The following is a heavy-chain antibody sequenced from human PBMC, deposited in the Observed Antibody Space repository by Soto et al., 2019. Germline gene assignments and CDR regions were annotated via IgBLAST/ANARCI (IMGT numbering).Heavy chain of an antibody. J-gene: IGHJ3*02. CDR3: ASHLGGCGGDCYFDAFDI. CDR2: IIPIFGTA. V-gene: IGHV1-69*01. CDR1: GGTFSSYA. D-gene: IGHD2-21*02. Sequence: QVQLVQSGAEVKKPGSSVKVSCKASGGTFSSYAISWVRQAPGQGLEWMGGIIPIFGTANYAQKFQGRVTFNADESTSTGYMELSSLRSEDTAVYYCASHLGGCGGDCYFDAFDIWGQGTMVTVSS.